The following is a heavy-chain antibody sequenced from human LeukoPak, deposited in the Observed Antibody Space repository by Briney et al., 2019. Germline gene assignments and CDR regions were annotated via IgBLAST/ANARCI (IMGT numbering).Heavy chain of an antibody. D-gene: IGHD1-26*01. CDR2: IYTTGKT. V-gene: IGHV4-4*07. Sequence: SETLSLTCNVSLDSISSFYWSWIRQSAGTGLEWIGRIYTTGKTDYNPSLKSRVTVSVDTSRNQVSLKLRSVTAADTAVYYCARDVGASNFDYWGQGILVTVSS. CDR1: LDSISSFY. CDR3: ARDVGASNFDY. J-gene: IGHJ4*02.